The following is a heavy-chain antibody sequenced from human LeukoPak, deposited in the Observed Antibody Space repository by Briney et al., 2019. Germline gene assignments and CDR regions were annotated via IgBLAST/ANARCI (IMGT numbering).Heavy chain of an antibody. V-gene: IGHV1-2*02. CDR1: GYTFTGYY. CDR3: ARVVPAAVAFDY. J-gene: IGHJ4*02. Sequence: ASVKVSCKASGYTFTGYYMHWVRQAPGQGLEWMGWINPNSGGTNYAQKFQGRVTMTRDTSISTAYMELSRLRSDGTAVYYCARVVPAAVAFDYWGQGTLVTVSS. D-gene: IGHD2-2*01. CDR2: INPNSGGT.